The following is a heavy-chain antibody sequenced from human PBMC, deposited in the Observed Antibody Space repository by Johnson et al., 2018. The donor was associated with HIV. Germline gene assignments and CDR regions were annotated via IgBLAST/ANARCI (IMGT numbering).Heavy chain of an antibody. CDR1: GFSFDDYA. Sequence: VQLVESGGGVVQPGGSLRLSCTASGFSFDDYAMHWVRQVPGKGLEWVSLISWDGGSTHYEDSVKGRFSISRDNSKKSLYLQMNSLRAEDNALYYCAREQELIGERAFDIWGQGTMVTVSS. D-gene: IGHD6-13*01. V-gene: IGHV3-43D*03. CDR2: ISWDGGST. J-gene: IGHJ3*02. CDR3: AREQELIGERAFDI.